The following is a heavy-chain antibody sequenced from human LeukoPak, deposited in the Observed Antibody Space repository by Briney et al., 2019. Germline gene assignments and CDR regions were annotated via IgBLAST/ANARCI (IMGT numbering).Heavy chain of an antibody. CDR2: IKGGGGDP. CDR1: GFTFSTYA. D-gene: IGHD4-11*01. J-gene: IGHJ4*02. V-gene: IGHV3-23*01. Sequence: QPGGSLRLSCAASGFTFSTYAVGWVRQAPGEGLEWVSSIKGGGGDPFYADSVRGRFTTSRDKSKNTLYLQLNSLRAEDTAVYSCAQGGHDYNPFYYWGQGTLVTVSS. CDR3: AQGGHDYNPFYY.